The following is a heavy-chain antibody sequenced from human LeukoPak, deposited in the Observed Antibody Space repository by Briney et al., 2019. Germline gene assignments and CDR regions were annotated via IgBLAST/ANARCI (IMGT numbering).Heavy chain of an antibody. D-gene: IGHD3-22*01. CDR1: GFTFSNAW. CDR2: IKSKTDGGTT. V-gene: IGHV3-15*01. J-gene: IGHJ4*02. Sequence: PGGSLRLSCAASGFTFSNAWMSWVRQAPGKGLEWVGRIKSKTDGGTTDYAAPVKGRFTISRDDSKNTLYLQMNSLKTEDTAVYYCTTDSGIEGRLTCYYDSSGLSHDYWGQGTLVTVSS. CDR3: TTDSGIEGRLTCYYDSSGLSHDY.